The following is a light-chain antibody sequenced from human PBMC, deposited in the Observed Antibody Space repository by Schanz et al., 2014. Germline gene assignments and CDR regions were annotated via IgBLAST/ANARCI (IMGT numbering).Light chain of an antibody. CDR3: SSYTSSSTPV. Sequence: QSVLTQPPSVSGAPGQRVTISCTGSSSNIGAGYDVHWYPQLPGTAPKLLIYGNINRPSGVPDRFSGSKSGTSASLAITGLQAEDEADYYCSSYTSSSTPVFGGGTKLTV. J-gene: IGLJ2*01. CDR2: GNI. CDR1: SSNIGAGYD. V-gene: IGLV1-40*01.